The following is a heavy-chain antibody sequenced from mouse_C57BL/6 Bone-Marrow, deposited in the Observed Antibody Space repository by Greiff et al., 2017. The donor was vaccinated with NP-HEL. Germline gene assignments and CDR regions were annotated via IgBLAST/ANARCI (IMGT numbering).Heavy chain of an antibody. CDR1: GYTFTDYV. J-gene: IGHJ3*01. Sequence: QVQLKESGPELVKPGASVKMSCKASGYTFTDYVISWVTQRTGQGLEWIGEIFPGSGSTYYNEKFKGKATLTADKSSNTAYMQLSSLTSEDSAVYFCARGGYGTFAYWGQGTLVTVSA. CDR2: IFPGSGST. V-gene: IGHV1-77*01. D-gene: IGHD1-1*01. CDR3: ARGGYGTFAY.